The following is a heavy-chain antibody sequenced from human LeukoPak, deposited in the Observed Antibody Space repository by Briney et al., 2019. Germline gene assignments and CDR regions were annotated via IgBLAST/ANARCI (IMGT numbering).Heavy chain of an antibody. Sequence: SVKVSCTASGGTFSSYAISWVRQAPGQGLEWMGGIIPIFGTANYAQKFQGRVTITADESTSTAYMELSSLRSKDTAVYYCARGDGYYDSSGYYLGDYWGQGTLVTVSS. CDR2: IIPIFGTA. J-gene: IGHJ4*02. D-gene: IGHD3-22*01. CDR3: ARGDGYYDSSGYYLGDY. V-gene: IGHV1-69*13. CDR1: GGTFSSYA.